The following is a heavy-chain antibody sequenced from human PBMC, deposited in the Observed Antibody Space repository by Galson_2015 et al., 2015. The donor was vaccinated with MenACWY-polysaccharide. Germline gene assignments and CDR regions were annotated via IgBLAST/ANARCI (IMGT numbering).Heavy chain of an antibody. V-gene: IGHV3-23*01. J-gene: IGHJ4*02. Sequence: SLRLSCAASGLTLSNHVMNWVRQAPGKGLEWVSTISSSGGTTYYADSVKGRFTISGDNSKNTLYLQMNSLRAEDTAVYYCAKDTGSSPSDFWGQGTLVTVSS. CDR3: AKDTGSSPSDF. D-gene: IGHD1-26*01. CDR1: GLTLSNHV. CDR2: ISSSGGTT.